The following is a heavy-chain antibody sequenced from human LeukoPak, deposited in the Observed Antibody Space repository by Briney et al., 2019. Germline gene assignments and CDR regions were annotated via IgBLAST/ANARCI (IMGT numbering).Heavy chain of an antibody. CDR1: GFTFSSHW. Sequence: QPGGSLRLSCAASGFTFSSHWMHWVRQGPGKGLVWLSRINSGGSITNYADSVKGRLTISRDNANNTLYLEINSLTAEDTAVYFCASGYCPNGVCSHNMGYWGKGTLVTVSS. V-gene: IGHV3-74*01. J-gene: IGHJ4*02. D-gene: IGHD2-8*01. CDR2: INSGGSIT. CDR3: ASGYCPNGVCSHNMGY.